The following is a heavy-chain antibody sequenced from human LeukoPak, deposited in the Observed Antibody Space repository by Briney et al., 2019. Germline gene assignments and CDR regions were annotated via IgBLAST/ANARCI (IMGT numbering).Heavy chain of an antibody. V-gene: IGHV1-69*06. Sequence: ASVKVSCKASGGTFSSYAISWVRQAPGQGLEWMGGIIPIFGTANYAQKFQGRVTITADKSTSTAYMELSSLRSEDTAVYYCASYGHSGYANFDYWGQGTLVTVSS. CDR2: IIPIFGTA. J-gene: IGHJ4*02. D-gene: IGHD5-12*01. CDR1: GGTFSSYA. CDR3: ASYGHSGYANFDY.